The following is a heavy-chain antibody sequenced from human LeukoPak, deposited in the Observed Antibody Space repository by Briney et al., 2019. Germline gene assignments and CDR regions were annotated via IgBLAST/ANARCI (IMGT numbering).Heavy chain of an antibody. D-gene: IGHD2-21*01. CDR3: ASAYCGGDCYYYYYYNIDV. Sequence: ASVKVSCKASGYTFSSYGISGVRQAPGQGLEWMGWISAYNGNTNYAQKLQGRVTMTTETSMSTAYVELGSLRSEDTAVHYCASAYCGGDCYYYYYYNIDVWGQGTTGTVSS. J-gene: IGHJ6*03. CDR2: ISAYNGNT. V-gene: IGHV1-18*01. CDR1: GYTFSSYG.